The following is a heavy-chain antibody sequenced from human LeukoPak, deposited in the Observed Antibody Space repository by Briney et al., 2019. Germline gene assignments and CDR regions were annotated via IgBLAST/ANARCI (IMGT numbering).Heavy chain of an antibody. D-gene: IGHD3-22*01. J-gene: IGHJ3*02. CDR2: IYTSGST. CDR3: ARDKFPEWDYYDSSGYHDAFDI. CDR1: GGSISSYY. Sequence: PSETLSLTCTVSGGSISSYYWSWLRQPAGKGLEWIGRIYTSGSTNYNPSLKSRVTMSVDTSKNQFSLKLSSVTAADTAVYYRARDKFPEWDYYDSSGYHDAFDIWGQGTMVTVSS. V-gene: IGHV4-4*07.